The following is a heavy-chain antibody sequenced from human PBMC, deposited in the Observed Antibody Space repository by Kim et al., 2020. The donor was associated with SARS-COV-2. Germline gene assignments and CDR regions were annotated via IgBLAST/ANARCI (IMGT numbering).Heavy chain of an antibody. V-gene: IGHV3-30*18. D-gene: IGHD3-3*01. CDR3: AKGYYDFWSGYYYYYYGMDV. CDR1: GFTFSSYG. J-gene: IGHJ6*02. CDR2: ISYDGSNK. Sequence: GGSLRLSCAASGFTFSSYGMHWVRQAPGKGLEWVAVISYDGSNKYYADSVKGRFTISRDNSKNTLYLQMNSLRAEDTAVYYCAKGYYDFWSGYYYYYYGMDVWGQGTTVTVSS.